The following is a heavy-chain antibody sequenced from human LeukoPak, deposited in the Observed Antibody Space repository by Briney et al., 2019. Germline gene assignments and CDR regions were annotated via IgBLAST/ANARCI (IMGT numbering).Heavy chain of an antibody. V-gene: IGHV1-18*01. J-gene: IGHJ3*02. CDR2: VSPSHTTR. CDR3: ARDYILPLETDNGDGFAI. CDR1: GYTFRQYS. D-gene: IGHD3-3*02. Sequence: ASVKVSCKASGYTFRQYSISWVRQAPGKGFEWMGWVSPSHTTRVYAQEFQGRVTMTADTNTNTVSMELRSLRFDDTAVYFCARDYILPLETDNGDGFAIWGQGTVVTVSS.